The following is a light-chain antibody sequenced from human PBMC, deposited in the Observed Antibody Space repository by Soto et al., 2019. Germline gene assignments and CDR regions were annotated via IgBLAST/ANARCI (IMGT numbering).Light chain of an antibody. Sequence: QSVLTQPPSASGSPGQSVTISCTGTSSDVGGYNYVSWYQQHPGKAPKLMIYEVSKRPSGVPDRFSGSKSGNTASLTVSGLQAEDEADYCCSSYAGSIYVVFGGGTKLTVL. CDR1: SSDVGGYNY. CDR2: EVS. J-gene: IGLJ2*01. V-gene: IGLV2-8*01. CDR3: SSYAGSIYVV.